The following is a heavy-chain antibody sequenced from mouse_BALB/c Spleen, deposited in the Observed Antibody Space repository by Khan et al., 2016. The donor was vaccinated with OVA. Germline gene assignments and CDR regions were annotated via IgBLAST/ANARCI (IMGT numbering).Heavy chain of an antibody. J-gene: IGHJ2*01. V-gene: IGHV3-2*02. D-gene: IGHD2-10*01. CDR3: TRAYDAYYCDY. Sequence: EVQLVESGPGLVKPSQSLSLTCTVTGYSITSDYAWNWIRQFPGNKLEWMGYKSYSGSTSYNPSLKSRISITRATSKNQFFLQLNSVTTEDTATYYCTRAYDAYYCDYWGQGTTLTGSS. CDR2: KSYSGST. CDR1: GYSITSDYA.